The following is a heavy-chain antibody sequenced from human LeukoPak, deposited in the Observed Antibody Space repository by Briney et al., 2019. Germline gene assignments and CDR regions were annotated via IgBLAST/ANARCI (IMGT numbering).Heavy chain of an antibody. V-gene: IGHV4-30-4*08. D-gene: IGHD7-27*01. CDR2: IYYSGST. CDR1: GGSFSGYY. J-gene: IGHJ4*02. CDR3: ARITKLGILPLTFDY. Sequence: KTSETLSLTCAVYGGSFSGYYWSWIRQPPGKGLEWIGYIYYSGSTYYNPSLKSRVTISVDTSKNQFSLKLSSVTAADTAVYYCARITKLGILPLTFDYWGQGTLVTVSS.